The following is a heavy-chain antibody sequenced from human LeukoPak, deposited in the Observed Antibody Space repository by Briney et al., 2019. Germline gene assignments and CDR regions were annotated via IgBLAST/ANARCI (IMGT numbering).Heavy chain of an antibody. D-gene: IGHD5-18*01. CDR2: IYYSGNT. Sequence: SETLSLTCTVSGGSISSSSYYWGWIRQPPGKGLEWIGSIYYSGNTYYNPSLKSQVTISVDTSKNQFSLNLSSVTAADTAVYYCARSLTDNVETAMAPAGYWGQGTLVTVSS. J-gene: IGHJ4*02. V-gene: IGHV4-39*01. CDR1: GGSISSSSYY. CDR3: ARSLTDNVETAMAPAGY.